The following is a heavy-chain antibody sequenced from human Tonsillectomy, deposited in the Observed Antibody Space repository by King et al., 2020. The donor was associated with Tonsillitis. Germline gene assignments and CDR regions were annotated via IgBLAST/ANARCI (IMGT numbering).Heavy chain of an antibody. V-gene: IGHV2-5*01. D-gene: IGHD6-13*01. CDR2: IYWNDDK. CDR1: GFSLSTSGVG. J-gene: IGHJ3*02. Sequence: TLKESGPTLVKPTQTLTLTCTFSGFSLSTSGVGVGWIRQPPGQALEWLALIYWNDDKRYSPSLKSRLTITKDTSKNQLVLTMTNMDPVDTATYYCAHQRGRSSSWYPTAYDAFDIWGQGTMVTVSS. CDR3: AHQRGRSSSWYPTAYDAFDI.